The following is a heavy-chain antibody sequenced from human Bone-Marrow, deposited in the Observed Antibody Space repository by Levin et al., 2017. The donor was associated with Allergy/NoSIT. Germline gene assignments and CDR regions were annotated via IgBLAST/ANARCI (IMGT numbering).Heavy chain of an antibody. J-gene: IGHJ4*02. CDR1: SGSISTTNFY. D-gene: IGHD4-17*01. CDR2: IYHSGTT. V-gene: IGHV4-39*01. CDR3: ARQSDGYYH. Sequence: NPSETLSLICTVSSGSISTTNFYWGWIRQPPGKGLEWIGRIYHSGTTYYNPSLNSRVTISIDTSKDQFSLKLNSVTAADTAVYYCARQSDGYYHWGQGILVTVSS.